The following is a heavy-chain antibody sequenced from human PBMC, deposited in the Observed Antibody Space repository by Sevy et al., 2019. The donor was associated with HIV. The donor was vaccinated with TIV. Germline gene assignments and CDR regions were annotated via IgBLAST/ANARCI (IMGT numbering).Heavy chain of an antibody. Sequence: GGSLRLSCAASGFTFSNYGMHWVRQAPGKGLEWLTFIRYDGNFIYYADSVKGRFTISRDNSKSALYLHMNSLRVDDTAVYYCAKDGRYCSSGTCYAAVPKSELDHWGQGTLVTVSS. V-gene: IGHV3-30*02. D-gene: IGHD2-2*01. CDR2: IRYDGNFI. CDR3: AKDGRYCSSGTCYAAVPKSELDH. J-gene: IGHJ4*01. CDR1: GFTFSNYG.